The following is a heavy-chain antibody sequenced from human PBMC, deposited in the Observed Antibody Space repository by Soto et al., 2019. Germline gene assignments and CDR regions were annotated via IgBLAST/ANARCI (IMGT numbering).Heavy chain of an antibody. CDR3: ARGSKWLAYNRFDP. Sequence: ASVKVSCKASGYTFTSYHINWVRQATGQGLEWMGWMNPNSGNTGYAQKFQGRVTMARNTSISTAYMELSSLRSEDTAVYYCARGSKWLAYNRFDPWGQGTLVTVSS. CDR2: MNPNSGNT. J-gene: IGHJ5*02. CDR1: GYTFTSYH. D-gene: IGHD6-19*01. V-gene: IGHV1-8*01.